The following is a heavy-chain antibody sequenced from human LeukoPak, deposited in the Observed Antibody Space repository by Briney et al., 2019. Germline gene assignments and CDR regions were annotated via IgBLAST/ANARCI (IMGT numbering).Heavy chain of an antibody. CDR3: ARSMISMLKVNWFDP. CDR1: GYSIRSGYS. V-gene: IGHV4-38-2*01. Sequence: PSETLSLTCSVSGYSIRSGYSWGWIRQPPGKGLEWIGIISHSGNTYYNPSLKSRVTISLDTSKNQFSLKLNSVTAADTAVYFCARSMISMLKVNWFDPWGQGTLVTVSS. D-gene: IGHD3-16*01. J-gene: IGHJ5*02. CDR2: ISHSGNT.